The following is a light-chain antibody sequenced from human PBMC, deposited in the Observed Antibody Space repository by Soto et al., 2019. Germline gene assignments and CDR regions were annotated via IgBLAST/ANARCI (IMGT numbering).Light chain of an antibody. CDR1: QSISTW. CDR2: DAS. V-gene: IGKV1-5*01. CDR3: QQYNSYPYT. Sequence: DIQMTQSPSTVSASVGDGVTITCRASQSISTWLAWYPQKPGKAPNLLIYDASTLESGGPSGFSGSGSGTEFTLTISSLQPDDSATYYCQQYNSYPYTFGQGTKLEIK. J-gene: IGKJ2*01.